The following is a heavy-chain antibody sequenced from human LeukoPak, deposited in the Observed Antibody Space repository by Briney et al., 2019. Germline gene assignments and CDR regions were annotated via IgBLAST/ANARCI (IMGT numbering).Heavy chain of an antibody. CDR2: INQSGST. D-gene: IGHD1-26*01. V-gene: IGHV4-34*01. CDR1: SGSFSNYY. Sequence: SETLSLTCAVYSGSFSNYYWSWIRQPPGKGLEWVGEINQSGSTNYNPSLKSRVTISVDTSKNHFSLKLSSVTAADTAVYYCARGALKWELPPIRARKSYYFDYWGQGTLVTVSS. CDR3: ARGALKWELPPIRARKSYYFDY. J-gene: IGHJ4*02.